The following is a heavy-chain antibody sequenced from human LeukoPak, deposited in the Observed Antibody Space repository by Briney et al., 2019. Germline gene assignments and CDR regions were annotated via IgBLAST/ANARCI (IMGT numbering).Heavy chain of an antibody. Sequence: GGSLRLSCAASGFTFSSYSMNWVRQAPGKGLEWVAVISYDGSNKYYADSVKGRFTISRDNSKNTLYLQMNSLRAEDTAVYYCAKDPHDYGDYIDYWGQGTLVTVSS. CDR2: ISYDGSNK. V-gene: IGHV3-30*18. D-gene: IGHD4-17*01. CDR3: AKDPHDYGDYIDY. J-gene: IGHJ4*02. CDR1: GFTFSSYS.